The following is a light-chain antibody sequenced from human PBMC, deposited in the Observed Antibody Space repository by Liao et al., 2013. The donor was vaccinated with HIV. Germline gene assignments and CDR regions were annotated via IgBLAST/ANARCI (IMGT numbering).Light chain of an antibody. CDR2: YDS. J-gene: IGLJ3*02. V-gene: IGLV3-21*04. CDR3: QVWDTSSDHRKV. Sequence: SYELTQPPSVSVAPGKTARITCGGNNIGSKGVHWYQQKPGQAPVLVIFYDSDRPSGIPERFSGSNSGSTATLTITRVGAGDEADYYCQVWDTSSDHRKVFGGGTKLTVL. CDR1: NIGSKG.